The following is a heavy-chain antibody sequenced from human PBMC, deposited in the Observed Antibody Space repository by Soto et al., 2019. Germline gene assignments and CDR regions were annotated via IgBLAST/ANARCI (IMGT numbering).Heavy chain of an antibody. CDR1: GFTFSSYA. Sequence: EVQLLESGGGLVQPGGSLRLSCAASGFTFSSYAMNWVRQAPGKGLEWVSVISGSGGSTYYADSVKGRFTISRDNSKNTLYLQLNSLRAEDTAVYYCAKRTVGWYFDLWGRGTLVTVSS. CDR2: ISGSGGST. J-gene: IGHJ2*01. V-gene: IGHV3-23*01. CDR3: AKRTVGWYFDL. D-gene: IGHD2-8*02.